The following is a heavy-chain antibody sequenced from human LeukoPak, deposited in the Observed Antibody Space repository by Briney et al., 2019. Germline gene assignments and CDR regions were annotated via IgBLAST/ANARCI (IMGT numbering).Heavy chain of an antibody. CDR3: AKGGGYYGSGSYYGGMRY. Sequence: GGSLRLSCAASGFTFSSYGMHWVRQAPGKGLEWVAFIRYDGSNKYYADSVKGRFTISRDNSKNTLYLQMNSLRAEDTAVYYCAKGGGYYGSGSYYGGMRYWGQGTLVTVSS. CDR2: IRYDGSNK. V-gene: IGHV3-30*02. J-gene: IGHJ4*02. CDR1: GFTFSSYG. D-gene: IGHD3-10*01.